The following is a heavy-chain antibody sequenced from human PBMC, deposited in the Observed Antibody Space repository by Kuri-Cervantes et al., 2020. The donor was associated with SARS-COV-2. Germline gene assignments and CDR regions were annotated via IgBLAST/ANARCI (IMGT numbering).Heavy chain of an antibody. CDR1: GFTFSDYY. Sequence: GESLKISCAASGFTFSDYYMSWIRQAPGKGLEWVSYISSSSSYTNYADSVKGRFTISRDNAKNSLYLQMNSLRAEDMAVYYCARRSSGWYVSFDYWGQGTLITVSS. CDR3: ARRSSGWYVSFDY. V-gene: IGHV3-11*06. CDR2: ISSSSSYT. J-gene: IGHJ4*02. D-gene: IGHD6-19*01.